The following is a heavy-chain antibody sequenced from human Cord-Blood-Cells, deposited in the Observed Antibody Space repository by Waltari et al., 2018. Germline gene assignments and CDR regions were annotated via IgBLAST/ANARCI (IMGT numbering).Heavy chain of an antibody. J-gene: IGHJ6*02. Sequence: QVQLVESGGGVVQPGRSLRLSCAASGFTFSSYAMHWLRQDPGKGLEWVAVISYDGSNKYYADSVKGRFTISRDNSKNTLYLQMNSLRAEDTAVYYCAREQFYYEFWSGSDVWGQGTTVTVSS. CDR3: AREQFYYEFWSGSDV. V-gene: IGHV3-30-3*01. D-gene: IGHD3-3*01. CDR1: GFTFSSYA. CDR2: ISYDGSNK.